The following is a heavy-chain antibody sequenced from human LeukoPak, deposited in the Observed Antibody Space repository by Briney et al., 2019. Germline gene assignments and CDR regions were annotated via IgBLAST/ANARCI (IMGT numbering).Heavy chain of an antibody. CDR1: GGSISSGSHY. CDR2: IYTSGST. D-gene: IGHD5-18*01. Sequence: SQTLSLTCTVSGGSISSGSHYWSWIRQPAGKGLEWIGRIYTSGSTNYNPSLKSRVTISVDTSKNQFSLRLSSVTAADTAVYYCARQKSVDTAMPTYWGQGTLVTVSS. V-gene: IGHV4-61*02. CDR3: ARQKSVDTAMPTY. J-gene: IGHJ4*02.